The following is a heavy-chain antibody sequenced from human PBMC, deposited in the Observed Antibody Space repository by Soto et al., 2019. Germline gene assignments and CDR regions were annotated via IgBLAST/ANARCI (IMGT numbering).Heavy chain of an antibody. CDR3: ARDGPGSAAPPRRADAFDI. D-gene: IGHD3-10*01. V-gene: IGHV3-33*01. J-gene: IGHJ3*02. CDR1: GFTFSSYG. CDR2: IWYDGSNK. Sequence: QVQLVESGGGVVQPGRSLRLSCAASGFTFSSYGIHWVRQAPGKGLEWVAVIWYDGSNKYYADSVKGRFPISRDKSKNALYLQMNSLRAEDTAVYYCARDGPGSAAPPRRADAFDIWCQGTMVTASS.